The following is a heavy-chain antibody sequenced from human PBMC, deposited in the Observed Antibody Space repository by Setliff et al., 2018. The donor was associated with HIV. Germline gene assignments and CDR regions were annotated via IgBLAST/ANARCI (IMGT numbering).Heavy chain of an antibody. CDR1: GYSFTIYW. V-gene: IGHV5-51*01. Sequence: LKISCKASGYSFTIYWIGWVRQMPGKGLEWMGVIYPGDSDTRYSPSFRGQVTISADKSITTAYVQWSSLKASDTAMYYCATWTRAETSENFQHWGQGTLVTVSS. CDR3: ATWTRAETSENFQH. D-gene: IGHD4-17*01. CDR2: IYPGDSDT. J-gene: IGHJ1*01.